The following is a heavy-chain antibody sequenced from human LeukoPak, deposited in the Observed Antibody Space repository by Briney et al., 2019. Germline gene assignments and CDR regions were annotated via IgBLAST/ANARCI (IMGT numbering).Heavy chain of an antibody. V-gene: IGHV4-59*08. Sequence: SETLSLTCTVSGGSISSYYWSWIRQPAGKGLEWIGYIYYSGSTNYNPSLKSRVTISVDTSKNQFSLKLSSVTAADTAVYYCARLYSSGWYGRYFDYWGQGTLVTVSS. CDR3: ARLYSSGWYGRYFDY. J-gene: IGHJ4*02. D-gene: IGHD6-19*01. CDR2: IYYSGST. CDR1: GGSISSYY.